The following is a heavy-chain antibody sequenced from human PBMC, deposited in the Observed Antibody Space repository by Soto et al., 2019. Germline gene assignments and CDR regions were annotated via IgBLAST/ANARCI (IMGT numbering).Heavy chain of an antibody. J-gene: IGHJ4*02. Sequence: SETLSLTCSVSGDSIGNGDYYWSWIRQPPGNGLEWIGYIYYSGSTFYTPSLKSRVTISVDTSKNQFSLNLISVTAADTAVYYCARGGFDSGGYDHWRKYFDYWSQGTLVTVSS. CDR1: GDSIGNGDYY. CDR2: IYYSGST. CDR3: ARGGFDSGGYDHWRKYFDY. D-gene: IGHD3-22*01. V-gene: IGHV4-30-4*01.